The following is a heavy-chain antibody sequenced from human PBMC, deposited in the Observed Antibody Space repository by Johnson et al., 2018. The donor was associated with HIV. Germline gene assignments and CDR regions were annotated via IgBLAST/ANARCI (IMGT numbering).Heavy chain of an antibody. CDR1: GFTFNNYA. CDR3: AKAGNGDAFDI. J-gene: IGHJ3*02. D-gene: IGHD4-23*01. V-gene: IGHV3-30-3*01. CDR2: ISYDGSNK. Sequence: QVQLVESGGGVVQPGRSLRVSCAASGFTFNNYAMHWVRQAPGKGLEWVALISYDGSNKFYADSVKGRFTISRDNSKNTLYLQMNSLRVEDTAVYYCAKAGNGDAFDIWGQGTMVTVSS.